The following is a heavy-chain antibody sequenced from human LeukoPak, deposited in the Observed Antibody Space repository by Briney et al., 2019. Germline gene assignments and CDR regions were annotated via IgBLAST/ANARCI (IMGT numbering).Heavy chain of an antibody. J-gene: IGHJ4*02. CDR1: GFIFSSYS. CDR3: ARDNYYYGSGRADY. Sequence: GGSLRLSCVGSGFIFSSYSMKSGRPAPGKGLEWMSYISSSSGTIYYADSVKGRFTISRDNAKNSLYLQMNSLRAEDTAVYYCARDNYYYGSGRADYWGQGTLVTVSS. D-gene: IGHD3-10*01. V-gene: IGHV3-48*04. CDR2: ISSSSGTI.